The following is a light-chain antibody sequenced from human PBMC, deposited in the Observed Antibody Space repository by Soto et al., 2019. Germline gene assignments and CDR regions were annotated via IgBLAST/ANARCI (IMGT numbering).Light chain of an antibody. V-gene: IGLV2-14*03. CDR3: ASYAGNNVL. CDR1: SSDVGGYIY. J-gene: IGLJ2*01. CDR2: DVS. Sequence: QSALTQPASVSGSPGQSITISCTGTSSDVGGYIYVSWYQHHPGKAPKFMIYDVSNRPSGVSNRFSGSKSGNTASLTISGLQAEDEADYYCASYAGNNVLFGGGTKLTVL.